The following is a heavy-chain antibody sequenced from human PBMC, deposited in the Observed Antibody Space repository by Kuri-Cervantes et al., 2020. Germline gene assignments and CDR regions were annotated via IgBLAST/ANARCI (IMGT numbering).Heavy chain of an antibody. J-gene: IGHJ3*02. CDR1: GFTFSSYS. CDR3: ARGVFGGDAFDI. V-gene: IGHV3-48*04. D-gene: IGHD3-16*01. CDR2: ISFSSETI. Sequence: GGSLRLSCAASGFTFSSYSMNWVRQAPGKGLEWVSFISFSSETIYYADSVKGRFTISRDNAKNSLYLQMNSLRAEDTAVYYCARGVFGGDAFDIWGQGTMVTVSS.